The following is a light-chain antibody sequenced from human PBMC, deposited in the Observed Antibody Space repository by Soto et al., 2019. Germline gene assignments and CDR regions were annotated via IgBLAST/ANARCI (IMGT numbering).Light chain of an antibody. Sequence: QPVLTQSSSASASLGSSVKLTCTLSSGHSTYIIAWHQQQPGKAPRYLMKLEGTGTYTRGSGVPDRFSGSSSGADRYLTVANLQSEDEADYYCETRDSYAHVIIGGGTKLTVL. CDR2: LEGTGTY. J-gene: IGLJ2*01. V-gene: IGLV4-60*03. CDR3: ETRDSYAHVI. CDR1: SGHSTYI.